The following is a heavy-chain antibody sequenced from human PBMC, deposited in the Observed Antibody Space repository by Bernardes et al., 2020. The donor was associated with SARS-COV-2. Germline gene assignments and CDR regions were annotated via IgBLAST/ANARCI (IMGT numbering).Heavy chain of an antibody. CDR3: ARGPVRSRGYTYGSAYYYGMDV. CDR1: GGSFSGYY. CDR2: LNHSGST. V-gene: IGHV4-34*01. Sequence: SETLSLTCAVYGGSFSGYYWSWIRQPPGKGLEWIGELNHSGSTNYNPSLKSRVTISVDTSKNQFSLKLSSVTAADTAVYYCARGPVRSRGYTYGSAYYYGMDVWGQGTTVTV. J-gene: IGHJ6*02. D-gene: IGHD5-18*01.